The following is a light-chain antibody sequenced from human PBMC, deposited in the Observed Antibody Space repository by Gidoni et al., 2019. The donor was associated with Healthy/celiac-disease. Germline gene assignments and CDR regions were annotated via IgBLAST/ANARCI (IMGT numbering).Light chain of an antibody. J-gene: IGKJ1*01. Sequence: DIVMTQSPDSLAVSLGGRATINCKSSQSVLYSSTNKNYLAWYQQKPGQPPKLLIYWASTRESGVPDRFSGSGSGTDFTLTISSLQAEDVAVYYCQQYYSTPRTFGQGTKVEIK. CDR1: QSVLYSSTNKNY. CDR3: QQYYSTPRT. V-gene: IGKV4-1*01. CDR2: WAS.